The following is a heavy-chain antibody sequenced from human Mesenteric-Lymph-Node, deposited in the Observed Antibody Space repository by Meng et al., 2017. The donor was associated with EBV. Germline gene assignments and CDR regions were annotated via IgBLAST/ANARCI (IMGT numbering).Heavy chain of an antibody. CDR1: GGIITSTNW. Sequence: QRRESVPGLWKPSGTLSFTCHVVGGIITSTNWGSMVCRPPGQGLEWVGEIYHLGSTNHTPSLKSRVTMSVHRSKNQFPLRLSSVTAADTAVYYCAIDLRGNGALTGLFDSWGLGTLVTVSS. J-gene: IGHJ4*01. D-gene: IGHD3-9*01. CDR2: IYHLGST. V-gene: IGHV4-4*02. CDR3: AIDLRGNGALTGLFDS.